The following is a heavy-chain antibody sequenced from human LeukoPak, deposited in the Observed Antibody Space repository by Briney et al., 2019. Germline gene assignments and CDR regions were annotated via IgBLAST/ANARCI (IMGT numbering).Heavy chain of an antibody. CDR3: ARGRCSSTSCYDY. Sequence: SETLSLTCAVYGGSSSGYYWSWIRQPPGKGLEWIGEINHSGSTNYNPSLKSRVTISVDTSKNQFSLKLSSVTAADTAVYYCARGRCSSTSCYDYWGQGTLVTVSS. CDR2: INHSGST. J-gene: IGHJ4*02. CDR1: GGSSSGYY. D-gene: IGHD2-2*01. V-gene: IGHV4-34*01.